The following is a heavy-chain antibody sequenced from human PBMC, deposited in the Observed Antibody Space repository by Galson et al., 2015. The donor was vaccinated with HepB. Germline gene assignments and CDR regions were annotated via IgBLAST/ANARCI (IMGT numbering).Heavy chain of an antibody. V-gene: IGHV3-11*05. Sequence: SLRLSCAASGFTFSDYYMSWIRQAPGKGLEWVSYISSSSSYTNYADSVKGRFTISRDNAKNSLYLQMNSLRVEDTAVYYCARVSSSWPVDYWGQGTLVTVSS. CDR1: GFTFSDYY. J-gene: IGHJ4*02. CDR3: ARVSSSWPVDY. CDR2: ISSSSSYT. D-gene: IGHD6-13*01.